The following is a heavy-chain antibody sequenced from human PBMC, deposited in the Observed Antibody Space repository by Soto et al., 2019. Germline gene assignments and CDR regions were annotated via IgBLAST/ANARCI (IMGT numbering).Heavy chain of an antibody. V-gene: IGHV1-18*01. J-gene: IGHJ3*02. D-gene: IGHD2-15*01. CDR3: ARGDCRGGSCYSFAFDI. Sequence: ASVKVSCKASGYTFTSYGISWVRQAPGQGLEWMGWISAYNGNTNYAQKHQGRVTMNTDTSTSTAYMELRSLRSDDTAVYYCARGDCRGGSCYSFAFDIWGQGTMVTVSS. CDR1: GYTFTSYG. CDR2: ISAYNGNT.